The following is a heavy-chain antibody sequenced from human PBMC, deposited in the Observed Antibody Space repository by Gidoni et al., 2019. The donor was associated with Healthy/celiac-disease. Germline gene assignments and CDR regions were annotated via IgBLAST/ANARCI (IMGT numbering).Heavy chain of an antibody. V-gene: IGHV4-39*01. CDR3: ARQDYGDYYFDY. CDR2: IYYSGST. Sequence: QLQLQESGPGLVKPSETLSLTCTVSGGSLSSSSYYWGWIRQPPGKGLEWIGSIYYSGSTYYNPSLKSRVTISVDTSKNQFSLKLSSVTAADTAVYYCARQDYGDYYFDYWGQGTLVTVSS. J-gene: IGHJ4*02. D-gene: IGHD4-17*01. CDR1: GGSLSSSSYY.